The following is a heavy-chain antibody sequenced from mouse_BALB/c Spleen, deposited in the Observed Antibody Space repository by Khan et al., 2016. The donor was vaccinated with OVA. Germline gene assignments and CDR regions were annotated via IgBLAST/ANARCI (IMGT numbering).Heavy chain of an antibody. V-gene: IGHV3-2*02. CDR2: IKYSGST. CDR3: ARSGTISTVVATDFDS. CDR1: GYSITSDYA. Sequence: EVQLQESGPGLVKPSQSLSLTCTVTGYSITSDYAWNWIRQFPGNKLEWMGYIKYSGSTSYNPSLKSRISITRNTSQHQFFLQLSSVTTEDTATYYGARSGTISTVVATDFDSWGQGTTLTVSS. J-gene: IGHJ2*01. D-gene: IGHD1-1*01.